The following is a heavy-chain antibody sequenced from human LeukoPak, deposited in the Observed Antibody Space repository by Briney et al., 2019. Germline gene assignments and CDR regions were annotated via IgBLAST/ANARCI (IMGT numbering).Heavy chain of an antibody. CDR2: INHTGST. Sequence: SETLSLTCAVYGESFTTFYWGRIRQTPGKGLEWTGEINHTGSTNYNPSLKSRVTISIDTSKNQFSLKLNSVTAADTAVYYCARRVKVNFVGLFGEDNNYYYMDVWGKGTTVTVS. J-gene: IGHJ6*03. CDR3: ARRVKVNFVGLFGEDNNYYYMDV. CDR1: GESFTTFY. D-gene: IGHD3-10*02. V-gene: IGHV4-34*01.